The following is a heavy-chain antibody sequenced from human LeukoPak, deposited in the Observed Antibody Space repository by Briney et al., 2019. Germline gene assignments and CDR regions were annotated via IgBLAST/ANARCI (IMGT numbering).Heavy chain of an antibody. V-gene: IGHV3-7*01. CDR2: IKQDGSEK. D-gene: IGHD4-17*01. CDR3: ARVCGDYVFDY. CDR1: GFTFSSYW. Sequence: GGYLRLSCAASGFTFSSYWMSWVRQAPGKGLEWVANIKQDGSEKYYVDSVKGRFTISRDNAKNSLYLQMNSLRAEDTDVYYCARVCGDYVFDYWGQGTLVTVSS. J-gene: IGHJ4*02.